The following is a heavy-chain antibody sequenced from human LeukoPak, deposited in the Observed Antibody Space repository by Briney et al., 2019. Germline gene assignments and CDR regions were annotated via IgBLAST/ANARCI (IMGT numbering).Heavy chain of an antibody. CDR2: IYSGETT. Sequence: GGSLSLSCAVSGFNVSDNYMSWVRQAPGKGLEWVSLIYSGETTLYADSVKGRFTISRDNSKNTLYLQMNSLRAEDTAVYYCARVRDAFDIWGQGTMVTVSS. CDR3: ARVRDAFDI. J-gene: IGHJ3*02. CDR1: GFNVSDNY. V-gene: IGHV3-53*01.